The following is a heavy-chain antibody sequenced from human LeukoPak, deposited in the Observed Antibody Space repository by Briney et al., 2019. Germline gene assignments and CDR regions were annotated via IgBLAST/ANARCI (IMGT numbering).Heavy chain of an antibody. CDR3: AKGIAARLYYYGMDV. J-gene: IGHJ6*02. CDR1: GFTFSSYA. V-gene: IGHV3-23*01. D-gene: IGHD6-6*01. CDR2: ISGSGGST. Sequence: GGSLRLSCAASGFTFSSYAMSWVRQAPGKGLEWVSAISGSGGSTYYADSVKGRFTISRDNSKNTLYLQMNSLRAEDTAVYYCAKGIAARLYYYGMDVWGQGTTVTVSS.